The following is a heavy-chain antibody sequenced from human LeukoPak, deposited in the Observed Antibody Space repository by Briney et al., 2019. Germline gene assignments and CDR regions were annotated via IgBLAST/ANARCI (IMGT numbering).Heavy chain of an antibody. CDR2: ISYSGRT. CDR3: ARGSHYGSGRLFDY. Sequence: PSETLSLTCTVSGDSFSTYYWSWIRQPPGKGLGWIGYISYSGRTNYSPSLRSRVTLSLDTSKSQFSLKLSSVTAADTAFYYCARGSHYGSGRLFDYWGQGTLVTVSS. V-gene: IGHV4-59*01. CDR1: GDSFSTYY. J-gene: IGHJ4*02. D-gene: IGHD3-10*01.